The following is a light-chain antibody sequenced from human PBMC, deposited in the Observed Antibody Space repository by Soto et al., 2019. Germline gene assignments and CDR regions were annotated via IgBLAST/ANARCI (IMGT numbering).Light chain of an antibody. V-gene: IGKV1-5*03. CDR3: QDYSTDSRT. CDR1: QAISSW. CDR2: RAS. Sequence: DIQMTQSPSTLSASVGDRVSITCRASQAISSWLAWYQQKPGKAPKPLIYRASTLESGVPSRFSGSGSGTVFTLTISSLQPDDFATYYCQDYSTDSRTFGQGTRVEIK. J-gene: IGKJ1*01.